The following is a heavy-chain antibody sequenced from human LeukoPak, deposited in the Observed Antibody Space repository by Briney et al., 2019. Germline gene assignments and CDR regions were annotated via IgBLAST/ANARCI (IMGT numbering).Heavy chain of an antibody. CDR2: IGGSGGST. V-gene: IGHV3-23*01. J-gene: IGHJ4*02. Sequence: PGGSLRLSCAASGFTFSSYAISWVRQAPGKGLEWVSSIGGSGGSTYYADSVKGRSTISRDTSKNTLYLQMNSLRAEDTAVYYCAKYRGFGDSYDSWGQGTLVAVSP. CDR1: GFTFSSYA. D-gene: IGHD3-10*01. CDR3: AKYRGFGDSYDS.